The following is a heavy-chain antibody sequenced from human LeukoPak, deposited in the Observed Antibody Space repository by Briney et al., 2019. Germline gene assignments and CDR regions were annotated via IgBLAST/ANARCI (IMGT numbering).Heavy chain of an antibody. D-gene: IGHD1-26*01. V-gene: IGHV4-31*03. Sequence: SETLSLTCTVSGGSISSGGYYWSWIRQHPGKGLEWIGYIYYSGSTYYNPSLKSRVTISVDTSKNQFSLKLSSVTAADTAVYYCARDRRIVGATTRYYFDYWGQGTLVTVSS. CDR2: IYYSGST. J-gene: IGHJ4*02. CDR3: ARDRRIVGATTRYYFDY. CDR1: GGSISSGGYY.